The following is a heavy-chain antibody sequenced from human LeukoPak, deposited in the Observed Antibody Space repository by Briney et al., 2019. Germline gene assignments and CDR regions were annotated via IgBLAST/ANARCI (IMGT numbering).Heavy chain of an antibody. J-gene: IGHJ4*02. D-gene: IGHD3-16*01. V-gene: IGHV3-11*01. CDR1: GFTVSDYH. CDR2: ITSSGRST. Sequence: GGSLRLSCAASGFTVSDYHMSWIRQAPGRGLEWISYITSSGRSTNHADSVKGRFTISRDNAKNSVVLQMSSLTVEDTAVYYCTRERRGSSYAFENWGQGALVSVSS. CDR3: TRERRGSSYAFEN.